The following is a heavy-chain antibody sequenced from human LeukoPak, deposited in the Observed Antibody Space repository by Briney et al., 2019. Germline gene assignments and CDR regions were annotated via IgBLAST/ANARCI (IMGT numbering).Heavy chain of an antibody. J-gene: IGHJ4*02. CDR3: TRGRTKNDY. V-gene: IGHV4-59*01. CDR1: GDSINHYY. CDR2: VYNSEST. Sequence: SETLSLTCTVSGDSINHYYWSWIRQPPGKGLEWIGYVYNSESTNYNASLKSRVTISLDTSKNQFSLNLNSVTAADTAVYYCTRGRTKNDYWGQGTLVTVSS.